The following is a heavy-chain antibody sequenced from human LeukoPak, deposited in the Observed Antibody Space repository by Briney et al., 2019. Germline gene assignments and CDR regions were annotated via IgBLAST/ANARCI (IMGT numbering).Heavy chain of an antibody. CDR1: GYTFTSYG. CDR3: AFGLAAADAFDI. V-gene: IGHV1-18*01. D-gene: IGHD6-13*01. J-gene: IGHJ3*02. Sequence: ASVKVSCKASGYTFTSYGISWVRQAPGQGLEWMGWISAYNGNTNYAQKLQGRVTTTTDTSTSTAYMELRSLRSDDTAVYYCAFGLAAADAFDIWGQGTMVTVSS. CDR2: ISAYNGNT.